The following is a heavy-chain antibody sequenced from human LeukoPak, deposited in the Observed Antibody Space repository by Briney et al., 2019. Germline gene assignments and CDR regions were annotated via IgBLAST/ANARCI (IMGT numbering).Heavy chain of an antibody. J-gene: IGHJ4*02. CDR3: ARPDYGDYRFRGSFEY. V-gene: IGHV1-69*13. CDR2: IIPIFDTA. CDR1: GATFNTYA. D-gene: IGHD4-17*01. Sequence: SVKISCKASGATFNTYAISWGRQAPRRGLGWRRAIIPIFDTANYTTKSQARVTTTADEATSPAYIPLNSLRSEDTPVYYCARPDYGDYRFRGSFEYWGQGTLVTVPS.